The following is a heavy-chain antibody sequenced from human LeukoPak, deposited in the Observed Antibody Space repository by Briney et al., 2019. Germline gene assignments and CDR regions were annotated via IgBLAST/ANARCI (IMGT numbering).Heavy chain of an antibody. V-gene: IGHV4-39*01. CDR2: IYYSGST. Sequence: SETLSLTCTVSGGSISSSSYYWGWIRQPPGKGLEWIGSIYYSGSTYYNPSLKSRVTISVDTSKNQSSLKLSSVTAADTAVYYCARLDTAMVNFDYWGQGTLVTVSS. J-gene: IGHJ4*02. D-gene: IGHD5-18*01. CDR3: ARLDTAMVNFDY. CDR1: GGSISSSSYY.